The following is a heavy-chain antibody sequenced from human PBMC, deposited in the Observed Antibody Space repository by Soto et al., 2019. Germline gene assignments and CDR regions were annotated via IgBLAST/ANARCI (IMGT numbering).Heavy chain of an antibody. CDR1: GFIFSNYD. J-gene: IGHJ5*02. CDR2: IGVGGDT. V-gene: IGHV3-13*01. Sequence: EVQLVESGGGLVQPGGSLRLSCAASGFIFSNYDMHWVRQVTGKGLEWVSSIGVGGDTYYAGSVKGRFTISREHAKNSFYLQMNSLRAEDTAVYYCARYFGDYSGNGFDPWGQGTLVTVSS. D-gene: IGHD4-17*01. CDR3: ARYFGDYSGNGFDP.